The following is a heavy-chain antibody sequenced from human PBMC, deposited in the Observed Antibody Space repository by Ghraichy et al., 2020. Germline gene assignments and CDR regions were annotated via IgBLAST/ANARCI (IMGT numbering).Heavy chain of an antibody. Sequence: ALRLSCAASGFTFDDYAMHWVRQAPGKGLEWVSGISWNSGSIGYADSVKGRFTISRDNAKNSLYLQMNSLRAEDTALYYCAKDFDWDILGWFDPWGQGTLVTVSS. V-gene: IGHV3-9*01. CDR3: AKDFDWDILGWFDP. J-gene: IGHJ5*02. D-gene: IGHD3-9*01. CDR2: ISWNSGSI. CDR1: GFTFDDYA.